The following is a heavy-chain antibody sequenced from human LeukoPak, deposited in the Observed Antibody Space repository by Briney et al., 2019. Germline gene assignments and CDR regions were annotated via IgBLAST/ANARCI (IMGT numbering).Heavy chain of an antibody. V-gene: IGHV4-34*01. CDR1: GGSFSGYY. D-gene: IGHD2-15*01. Sequence: PSETLSLTCAVYGGSFSGYYWSWIRQPPGKGLEWIGEINHSGSTNYNPSLKSRVTISVDTSKNQFSLKLSSVTVADTAVYYCASSCSGGSCSTPTRLDYWGQGTLVTVSS. CDR2: INHSGST. J-gene: IGHJ4*02. CDR3: ASSCSGGSCSTPTRLDY.